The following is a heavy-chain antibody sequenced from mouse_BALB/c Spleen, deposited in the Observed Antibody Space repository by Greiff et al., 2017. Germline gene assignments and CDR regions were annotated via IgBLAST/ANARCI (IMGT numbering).Heavy chain of an antibody. CDR3: ARQSTTASYAMDY. V-gene: IGHV5-9-3*01. D-gene: IGHD1-2*01. CDR2: ISSGGSYT. Sequence: EVKVVESGGGLVKPGGSLKLSCAASGFTFSSYAMSWVRQTPEKRLEWVATISSGGSYTYYPDSVKGRFTISRDNAKNTLYLQMSSLRSEDTAMYYCARQSTTASYAMDYWGQGTSVTVSS. CDR1: GFTFSSYA. J-gene: IGHJ4*01.